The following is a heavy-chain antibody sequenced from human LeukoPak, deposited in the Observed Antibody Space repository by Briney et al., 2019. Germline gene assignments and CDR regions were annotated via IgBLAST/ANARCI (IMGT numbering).Heavy chain of an antibody. CDR2: INANSGAT. CDR1: GYTFTVYY. J-gene: IGHJ1*01. Sequence: ASVKVSCKASGYTFTVYYIHWVRQAPGQGLEWIGWINANSGATNFAEKFQGRVTMTRDTSISTAYMELSRLRSDDTAVYYCARGIYAGAATGFQDWGQGSLVTVSS. D-gene: IGHD2-15*01. V-gene: IGHV1-2*02. CDR3: ARGIYAGAATGFQD.